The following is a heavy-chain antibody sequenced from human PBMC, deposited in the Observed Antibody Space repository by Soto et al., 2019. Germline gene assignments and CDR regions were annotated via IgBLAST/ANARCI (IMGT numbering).Heavy chain of an antibody. CDR1: GYTFSNYG. J-gene: IGHJ6*02. V-gene: IGHV1-18*01. D-gene: IGHD2-15*01. CDR3: ARDARGTSYYYYGMDV. CDR2: INAYRGNT. Sequence: ASVKVSCKASGYTFSNYGIAWVRQAPGQGLEWVGWINAYRGNTNYAQKVQGRVTMTADTSTNTAYMELTSLRSDDTAVYYCARDARGTSYYYYGMDVWGQGTTVTVYS.